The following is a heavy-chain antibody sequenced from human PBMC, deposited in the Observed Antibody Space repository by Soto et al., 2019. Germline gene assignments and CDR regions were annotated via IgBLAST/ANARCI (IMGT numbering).Heavy chain of an antibody. V-gene: IGHV1-46*01. CDR3: ASDGVVVPSALYYFAS. J-gene: IGHJ4*02. Sequence: AAGQVSCQASGCTFTSYYMHWVGQAPGRGLEWMGIINPSGYGTSYAQKFQGRVTMTRDTSTSTFYMELRSLRSDDTAVYFCASDGVVVPSALYYFASWGQGTLVTV. CDR1: GCTFTSYY. CDR2: INPSGYGT. D-gene: IGHD2-2*01.